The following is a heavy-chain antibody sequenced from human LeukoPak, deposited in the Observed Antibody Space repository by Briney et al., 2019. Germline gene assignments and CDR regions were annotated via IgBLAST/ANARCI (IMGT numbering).Heavy chain of an antibody. J-gene: IGHJ6*03. V-gene: IGHV3-30*02. Sequence: PGGSLRLSCAVSGFTFSSYGMHWVRQAPGKGLEWVAFIRYDGSNIYYADSVKGRFTISRDNSKDTLDLQMNSLRAEDTAAYYCAKDVSSWLQCMDVWGKGTTVTVSS. CDR3: AKDVSSWLQCMDV. CDR1: GFTFSSYG. D-gene: IGHD5-24*01. CDR2: IRYDGSNI.